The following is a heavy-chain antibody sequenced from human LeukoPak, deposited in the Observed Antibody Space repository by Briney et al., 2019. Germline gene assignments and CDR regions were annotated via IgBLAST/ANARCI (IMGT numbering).Heavy chain of an antibody. D-gene: IGHD1-14*01. CDR2: ISHDGNDK. Sequence: PGRSLRHSCAASGFTLRSYGMHWVRQAPGKGLEWVAVISHDGNDKYYGDSLKGRSTISRDNSKNTLYLQMNSLRAEDTAVYYCARDAGTWGFGYNFDYWAQRTLVSVSS. J-gene: IGHJ4*02. V-gene: IGHV3-30*03. CDR1: GFTLRSYG. CDR3: ARDAGTWGFGYNFDY.